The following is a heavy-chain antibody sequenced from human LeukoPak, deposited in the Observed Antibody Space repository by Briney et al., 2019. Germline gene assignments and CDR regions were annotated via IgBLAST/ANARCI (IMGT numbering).Heavy chain of an antibody. CDR3: ARPRFDYYDSSGYFDY. CDR2: IYPGDSDT. CDR1: GYSFTSYW. V-gene: IGHV5-51*01. J-gene: IGHJ4*02. D-gene: IGHD3-22*01. Sequence: GESLKISCKGSGYSFTSYWIGWVRQMPGKGLEWMGIIYPGDSDTRYSPSFQGQVTIPADKSISTAYLQWSSLKASDTAMYYCARPRFDYYDSSGYFDYWGQGTLVTVSS.